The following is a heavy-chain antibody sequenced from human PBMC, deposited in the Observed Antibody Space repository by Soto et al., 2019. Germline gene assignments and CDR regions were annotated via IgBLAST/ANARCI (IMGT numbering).Heavy chain of an antibody. Sequence: QVQLQESGPGLVKPSQTLSLTCTVSGGSISSAGYYWSWIRQHPGKGLEWIGYIYYSGTTYYNPSLKSRVTISVDTSKNQFSLELSSVTAADTAVYYCAGDSSGYYSFDYWGQGTLVTVSS. CDR1: GGSISSAGYY. D-gene: IGHD3-22*01. J-gene: IGHJ4*02. V-gene: IGHV4-31*03. CDR2: IYYSGTT. CDR3: AGDSSGYYSFDY.